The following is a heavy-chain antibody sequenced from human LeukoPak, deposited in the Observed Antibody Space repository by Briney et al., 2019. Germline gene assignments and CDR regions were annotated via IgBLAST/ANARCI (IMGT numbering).Heavy chain of an antibody. J-gene: IGHJ4*02. CDR3: ARAGPNYYDSSGYYYS. CDR1: GGSISSSSYY. Sequence: TPSETLSLTCTVSGGSISSSSYYWGWIRQPPGKGLEWIGYIYYSGSTNYNPSLKSRVTISVDTSKNQFSLKLSSVTAADTAVYYCARAGPNYYDSSGYYYSWGQGTLVTVSS. D-gene: IGHD3-22*01. CDR2: IYYSGST. V-gene: IGHV4-61*05.